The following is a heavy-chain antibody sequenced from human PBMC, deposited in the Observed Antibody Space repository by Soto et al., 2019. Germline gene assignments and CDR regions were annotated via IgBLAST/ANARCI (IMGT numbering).Heavy chain of an antibody. CDR3: ARDGAGYRLWGSYGEETYGMDV. J-gene: IGHJ6*02. CDR2: ISSSSSYI. V-gene: IGHV3-21*01. CDR1: GFTFSSYS. D-gene: IGHD3-16*01. Sequence: EVQLVESGGGLVKPGGSLRLSCAASGFTFSSYSMNWVRQAPGKGLEWVSSISSSSSYIYYADSVKGRFTISRDNAKNSLYLQMNSLRAEDTAVYYCARDGAGYRLWGSYGEETYGMDVWGQGTTVTVSS.